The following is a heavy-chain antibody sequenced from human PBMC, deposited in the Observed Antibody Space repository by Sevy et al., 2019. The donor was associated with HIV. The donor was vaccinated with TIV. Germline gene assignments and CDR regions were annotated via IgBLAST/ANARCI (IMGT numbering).Heavy chain of an antibody. CDR1: GGTFSKYA. D-gene: IGHD2-2*01. Sequence: ASVKVSCKASGGTFSKYAITWVRQAPGQGLEWMGGIIPIFGTPNYAQKFQGRVTITADESTSTAYMELSSLRSEDTAVYYCARDRGFSSTSEYGMDVWGQGTTVTVSS. CDR3: ARDRGFSSTSEYGMDV. CDR2: IIPIFGTP. V-gene: IGHV1-69*13. J-gene: IGHJ6*02.